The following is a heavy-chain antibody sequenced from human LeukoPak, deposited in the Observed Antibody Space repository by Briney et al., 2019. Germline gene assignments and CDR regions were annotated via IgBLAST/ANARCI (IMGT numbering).Heavy chain of an antibody. Sequence: GGSLRLSCAASGFTFSSYAMHWVRQAPGKGLEWVAVISYDGSNKYYADSVKGRFTISRDNSKNTLYLQMNSLRAEDTAVYYCARDPLAYCGGDCPPGYWGQGTLVTVSS. CDR1: GFTFSSYA. D-gene: IGHD2-21*02. CDR2: ISYDGSNK. CDR3: ARDPLAYCGGDCPPGY. V-gene: IGHV3-30-3*01. J-gene: IGHJ4*02.